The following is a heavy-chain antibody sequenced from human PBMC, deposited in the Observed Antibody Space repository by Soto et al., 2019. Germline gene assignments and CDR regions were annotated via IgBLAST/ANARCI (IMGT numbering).Heavy chain of an antibody. Sequence: QVQLVQSGAEVKKPGSSVKVSCKDSGGTFSTYSMFWVRQAPGQGLEWMGRIIPMLGIRNYAQRFQDRVTLXAXXSTATAHMELSSLRSEDTALYYCTIGSWSGEVFDIWGQGTMVTVSS. D-gene: IGHD2-21*01. V-gene: IGHV1-69*02. J-gene: IGHJ3*02. CDR2: IIPMLGIR. CDR1: GGTFSTYS. CDR3: TIGSWSGEVFDI.